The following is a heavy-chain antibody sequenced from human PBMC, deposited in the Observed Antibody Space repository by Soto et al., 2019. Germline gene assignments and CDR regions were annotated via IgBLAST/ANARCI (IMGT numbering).Heavy chain of an antibody. Sequence: ASVKVSCKTSGYTFSNYGITWVRQAPGQPLEWLGWISLYSDGTNYAQTFQGRVSMTTDTSTTTAYMELRSLRSDDTAVYYCARVVPGAEAWFGPWGQGTLVTVSS. CDR2: ISLYSDGT. D-gene: IGHD2-2*01. CDR3: ARVVPGAEAWFGP. CDR1: GYTFSNYG. V-gene: IGHV1-18*01. J-gene: IGHJ5*02.